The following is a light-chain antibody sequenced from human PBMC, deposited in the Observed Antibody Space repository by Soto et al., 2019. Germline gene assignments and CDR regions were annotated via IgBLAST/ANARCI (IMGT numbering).Light chain of an antibody. Sequence: VLTQSPATLSLSPGERATLSCRASQSVSIYLAWYQQKPGQPPRLLIYDASNRATGVPARFSGSGSGTDFTLTISSLEPEDFAVYYCQQRQNWPPLTFGRGTKVEI. CDR2: DAS. V-gene: IGKV3-11*01. J-gene: IGKJ4*01. CDR3: QQRQNWPPLT. CDR1: QSVSIY.